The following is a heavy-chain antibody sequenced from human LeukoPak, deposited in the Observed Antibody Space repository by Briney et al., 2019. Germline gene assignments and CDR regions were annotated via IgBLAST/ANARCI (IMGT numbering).Heavy chain of an antibody. D-gene: IGHD2-15*01. V-gene: IGHV3-23*01. CDR3: AKVMDCSGGSCYWYYFDY. CDR1: GFTFSSYA. J-gene: IGHJ4*02. CDR2: ISGSGGST. Sequence: GGSLRLSCAASGFTFSSYAMSWVRQAPGKGLEWVSAISGSGGSTYYADSVKGRFTISRDNSKNTLYLQMNSLRAEDTAVYYCAKVMDCSGGSCYWYYFDYWGQGTLVTVSS.